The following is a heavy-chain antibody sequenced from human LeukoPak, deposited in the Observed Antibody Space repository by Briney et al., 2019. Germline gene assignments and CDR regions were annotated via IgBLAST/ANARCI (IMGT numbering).Heavy chain of an antibody. CDR3: AKHMRATNTYSFFGLDA. J-gene: IGHJ6*02. CDR1: GFTFKDYG. CDR2: INWNGGGT. V-gene: IGHV3-9*01. Sequence: PSGRSLRLSCAATGFTFKDYGMHWVRQPPGKGLEWVSSINWNGGGTDYADSVKGRFTISRDNAKNSLYLQLSSLRPEDTALYYCAKHMRATNTYSFFGLDAWGQGTTVTVSS. D-gene: IGHD1-26*01.